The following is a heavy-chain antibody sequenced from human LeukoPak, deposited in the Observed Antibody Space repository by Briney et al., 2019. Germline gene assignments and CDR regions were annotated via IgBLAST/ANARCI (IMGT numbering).Heavy chain of an antibody. V-gene: IGHV4-59*01. CDR3: ARARYGSTSCPYYFDY. D-gene: IGHD2-2*01. CDR2: FYYSGST. J-gene: IGHJ4*02. CDR1: GGSITSNY. Sequence: SETLSLTCTACGGSITSNYWTWMRQPPGKGLELIGFFYYSGSTNYNPSLKSRVTISLDTSKNQFSLKLTSVTAADTAVYYCARARYGSTSCPYYFDYWGQGTLVTVSS.